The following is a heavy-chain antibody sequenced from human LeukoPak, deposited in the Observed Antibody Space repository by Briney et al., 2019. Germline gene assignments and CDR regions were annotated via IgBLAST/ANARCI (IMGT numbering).Heavy chain of an antibody. J-gene: IGHJ4*02. CDR2: IIPIFGTA. CDR3: ASEYSSSSWEI. CDR1: GGTFSSYA. D-gene: IGHD6-6*01. V-gene: IGHV1-69*13. Sequence: GASVKVSCKASGGTFSSYAISWVRQAPGQGLEWMGGIIPIFGTANYAQKFQGRVAITADESTSTAYMELSSLRSEDTAVYYCASEYSSSSWEIWGQGTLVTVSS.